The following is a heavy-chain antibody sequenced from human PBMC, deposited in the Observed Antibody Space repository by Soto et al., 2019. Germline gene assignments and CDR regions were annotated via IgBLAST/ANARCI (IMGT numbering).Heavy chain of an antibody. CDR3: EAEMTFGKLSVV. CDR1: GDTDTNYV. J-gene: IGHJ6*02. D-gene: IGHD3-16*02. CDR2: IFPKFGTT. Sequence: SVTVSCKDSGDTDTNYVISWVRQAPGQGIEWMGGIFPKFGTTYSAQKLQARLTITADESTSTVYMQLSSLRLDDTAVYYCEAEMTFGKLSVVWGQGTTVTVSS. V-gene: IGHV1-69*13.